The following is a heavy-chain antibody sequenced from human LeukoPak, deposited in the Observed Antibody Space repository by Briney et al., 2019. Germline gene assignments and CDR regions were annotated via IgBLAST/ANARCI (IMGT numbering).Heavy chain of an antibody. J-gene: IGHJ6*03. CDR1: GGCISRYY. CDR3: ARVSNYYDSSGPTGYYYYYYMDV. Sequence: PSDTLSLTCTVSGGCISRYYRLWIRQPAGKGLEGIGRIYTTGSTNYNPSLKRRVTMSVDTSETQFSLKLSSVTAADTAVYYCARVSNYYDSSGPTGYYYYYYMDVWGKGTTVTVSS. V-gene: IGHV4-4*07. D-gene: IGHD3-22*01. CDR2: IYTTGST.